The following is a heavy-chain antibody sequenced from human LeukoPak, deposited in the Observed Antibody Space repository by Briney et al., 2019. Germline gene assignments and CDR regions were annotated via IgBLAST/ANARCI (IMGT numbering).Heavy chain of an antibody. CDR3: ARRRYYDSSGLWYYFDS. J-gene: IGHJ4*02. V-gene: IGHV4-59*08. D-gene: IGHD3-22*01. CDR1: GDSISGYY. Sequence: SETLSLTCTVSGDSISGYYWNWIRQPPGKGLEWIGRIFYSGSTNYNPSLKSRVTMSIDTSKNQFSLSLSSVTAADTAVYYCARRRYYDSSGLWYYFDSWGQGTLVTVSS. CDR2: IFYSGST.